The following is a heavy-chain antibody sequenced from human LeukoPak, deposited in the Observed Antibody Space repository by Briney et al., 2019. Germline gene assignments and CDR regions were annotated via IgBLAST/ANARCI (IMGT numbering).Heavy chain of an antibody. CDR1: GFTFSSYA. Sequence: HPGGSLRLSRAASGFTFSSYAMGWVRQAPGKGLEWVSAISGSGGDTYHADSVKGRFAISRDNSKNTLFLQMNSLRAEDTAVYYCAKYDSFDHYYDSSGRFDCWGQGTLVTVSS. CDR3: AKYDSFDHYYDSSGRFDC. J-gene: IGHJ4*02. V-gene: IGHV3-23*01. D-gene: IGHD3-22*01. CDR2: ISGSGGDT.